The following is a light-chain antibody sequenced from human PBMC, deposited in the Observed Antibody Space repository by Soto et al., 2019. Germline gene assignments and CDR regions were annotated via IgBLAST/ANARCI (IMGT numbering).Light chain of an antibody. CDR2: NVN. CDR1: SSDVGSYDY. CDR3: CLYIGATNYV. J-gene: IGLJ1*01. V-gene: IGLV2-11*01. Sequence: QSALIQPPSVSGSPGQSVTISCTGTSSDVGSYDYVSWYQQHPGTVPKPMIYNVNTQPSGVPDRFSGSKSGNTASMTISGLQAEDEAAYYCCLYIGATNYVLGTGTKVT.